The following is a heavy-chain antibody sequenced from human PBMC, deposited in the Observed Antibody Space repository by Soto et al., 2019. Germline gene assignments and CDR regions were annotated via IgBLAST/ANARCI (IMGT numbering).Heavy chain of an antibody. CDR3: VRERGYNAFDN. CDR1: GFTFSTSW. CDR2: IKEDGSEK. V-gene: IGHV3-7*01. J-gene: IGHJ1*01. Sequence: GGSLRLSCAASGFTFSTSWMNWVRQAPGKGLEWVAGIKEDGSEKYYVYSVKGRFTISKDNAENSLELHMNRLRVEDTAVYNCVRERGYNAFDNGGMGTLVT. D-gene: IGHD5-18*01.